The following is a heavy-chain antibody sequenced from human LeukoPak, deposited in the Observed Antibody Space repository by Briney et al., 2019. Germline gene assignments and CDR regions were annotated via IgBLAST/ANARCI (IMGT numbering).Heavy chain of an antibody. V-gene: IGHV4-31*03. CDR3: ARHAPTYYFDY. CDR1: GGSISSGGYY. D-gene: IGHD2-2*01. J-gene: IGHJ4*02. CDR2: IYYSGST. Sequence: SQTLSLTCTVSGGSISSGGYYWSWKRQHPGKGLEWIGYIYYSGSTYYNPSLKSRVTISVDTSKNQFSLKLSSVTAADTAVYYCARHAPTYYFDYWGQGTLVIVSS.